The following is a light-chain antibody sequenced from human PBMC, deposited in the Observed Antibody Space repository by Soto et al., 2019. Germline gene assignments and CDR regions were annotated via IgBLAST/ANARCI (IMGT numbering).Light chain of an antibody. CDR3: QKFNAVPT. V-gene: IGKV1-27*01. CDR2: AAS. Sequence: DIQMTQSPSSLSASVGDRVTITCRAIQAINHYLAWYQQKPGKVPTLLISAASTLQSGVPSRFSGSGSGTDFTLTISSLQPEDVATYYCQKFNAVPTFGGGTKVEI. J-gene: IGKJ4*01. CDR1: QAINHY.